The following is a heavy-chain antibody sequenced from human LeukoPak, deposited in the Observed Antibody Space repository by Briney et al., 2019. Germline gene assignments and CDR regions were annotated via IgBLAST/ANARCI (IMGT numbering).Heavy chain of an antibody. J-gene: IGHJ4*02. CDR3: ASERFSFGV. Sequence: PGESLRLSCAASRFTFSSYWMHWVRQAPGKGLGWVANIKLDGTEKYYVDSVKGRFTISRDNATNSLYLQMNSLRAEDTVVYYCASERFSFGVWGQGTLVTVSS. D-gene: IGHD3-16*01. CDR2: IKLDGTEK. V-gene: IGHV3-7*04. CDR1: RFTFSSYW.